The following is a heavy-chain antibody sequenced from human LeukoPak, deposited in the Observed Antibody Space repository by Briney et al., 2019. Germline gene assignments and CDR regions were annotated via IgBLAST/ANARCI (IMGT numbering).Heavy chain of an antibody. CDR3: ARDSSNDYNFWSGYYTNYMDV. V-gene: IGHV3-48*03. J-gene: IGHJ6*03. Sequence: GGSLRLSCAASGFTFSSYELNWVRQAPGKGLEWVSYISSSGSTIYYADSVKGRFTISRDNAKNSLYLQMNSLRAEDTAVYYCARDSSNDYNFWSGYYTNYMDVWGKGTTVTVSS. D-gene: IGHD3-3*01. CDR1: GFTFSSYE. CDR2: ISSSGSTI.